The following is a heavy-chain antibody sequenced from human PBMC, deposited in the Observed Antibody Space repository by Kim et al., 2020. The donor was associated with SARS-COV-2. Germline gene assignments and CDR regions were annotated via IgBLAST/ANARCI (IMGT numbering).Heavy chain of an antibody. Sequence: YAQKFQGRVTITADESTSTAYMELSSLRSEDTAVYYCARDLHSSSWYFDYWGQGTLVTVSS. J-gene: IGHJ4*02. CDR3: ARDLHSSSWYFDY. V-gene: IGHV1-69*01. D-gene: IGHD6-13*01.